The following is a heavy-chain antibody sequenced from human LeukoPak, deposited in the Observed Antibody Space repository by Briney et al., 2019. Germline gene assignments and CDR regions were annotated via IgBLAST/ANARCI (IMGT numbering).Heavy chain of an antibody. D-gene: IGHD2-15*01. J-gene: IGHJ4*02. CDR3: ARDGLCSGGSCYSFDY. V-gene: IGHV4-59*01. CDR2: IYYSGST. Sequence: PSETLSLTCTVSGGSISSYYWSWIRQPPGRGLEWIGYIYYSGSTNYNPSLKSRVTISVDTSKNQFSLKLSSVTAADTAVYYCARDGLCSGGSCYSFDYWGQGTLVTVSS. CDR1: GGSISSYY.